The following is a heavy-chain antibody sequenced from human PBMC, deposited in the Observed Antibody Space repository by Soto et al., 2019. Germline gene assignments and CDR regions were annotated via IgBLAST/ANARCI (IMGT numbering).Heavy chain of an antibody. D-gene: IGHD5-18*01. CDR1: GYTFTKYG. Sequence: QVQLVQSGPEVKKPGASVKVSCKASGYTFTKYGISWVRQAPGQGLEWMGWINVYNGNTDYVEKLQGRVTMTTDTSTSTAYMELRSLRSDDTAVYCCARAASLWLFPYWGQVTLVTVSS. J-gene: IGHJ4*02. CDR3: ARAASLWLFPY. CDR2: INVYNGNT. V-gene: IGHV1-18*01.